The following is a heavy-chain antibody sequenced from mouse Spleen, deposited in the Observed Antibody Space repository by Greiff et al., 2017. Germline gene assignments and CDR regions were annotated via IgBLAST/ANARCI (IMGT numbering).Heavy chain of an antibody. J-gene: IGHJ2*01. CDR2: INPSNGRT. CDR1: GYTFTSYW. CDR3: ARYRYYFDY. D-gene: IGHD2-14*01. V-gene: IGHV1S81*02. Sequence: VQLQQPGAELVKPGASVKLSCKASGYTFTSYWMHWVKQRPGQGLEWIGEINPSNGRTNYNEKFKSKATLTVDKSSSTAYMQLSSLTSEDSAVYYCARYRYYFDYWGQGTTLTVSS.